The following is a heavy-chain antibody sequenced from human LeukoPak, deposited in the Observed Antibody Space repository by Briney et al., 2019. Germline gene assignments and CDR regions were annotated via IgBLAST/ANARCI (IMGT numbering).Heavy chain of an antibody. V-gene: IGHV3-23*01. CDR1: GLTFSSYA. CDR2: ISDSGDST. CDR3: AREVRDYSNLLEYYGMDV. Sequence: GGSLRLSCAASGLTFSSYAMSWVRQAPGKGLEWVSGISDSGDSTHYADSVKGRFTISRDNAKNSLYLQMHSLRAEDTAVYYCAREVRDYSNLLEYYGMDVWGQGTTVTVSS. D-gene: IGHD4-11*01. J-gene: IGHJ6*02.